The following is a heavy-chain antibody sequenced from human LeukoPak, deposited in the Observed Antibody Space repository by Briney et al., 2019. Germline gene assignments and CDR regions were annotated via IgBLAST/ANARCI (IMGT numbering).Heavy chain of an antibody. CDR1: GFTFDDYA. Sequence: GRSLRLSCAASGFTFDDYAMHWVRQAPGKGLERVSGISWNSVSIGYADSVKGRFTISRDNAKNSLYLQMNSLRTEDTALYYCAKERGCSTTTCYFGFDYWGQGTLVTVSS. V-gene: IGHV3-9*01. J-gene: IGHJ4*02. D-gene: IGHD2-2*01. CDR2: ISWNSVSI. CDR3: AKERGCSTTTCYFGFDY.